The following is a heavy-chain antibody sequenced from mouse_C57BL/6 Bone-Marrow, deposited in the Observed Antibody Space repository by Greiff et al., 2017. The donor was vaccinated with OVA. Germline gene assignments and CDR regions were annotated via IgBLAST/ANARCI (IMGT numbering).Heavy chain of an antibody. CDR3: AKRSYDWYFDV. D-gene: IGHD6-1*01. J-gene: IGHJ1*03. Sequence: QVQLKESGAELVRPGASVKLSCKASGYTFTDYYINWVKQRPGQGLEWIARIYPGSGNTYYNEKFKGKATLTAEKSSSTAYMQLSSLTSEDSAVYFCAKRSYDWYFDVWGTGTTVTVSS. CDR2: IYPGSGNT. CDR1: GYTFTDYY. V-gene: IGHV1-76*01.